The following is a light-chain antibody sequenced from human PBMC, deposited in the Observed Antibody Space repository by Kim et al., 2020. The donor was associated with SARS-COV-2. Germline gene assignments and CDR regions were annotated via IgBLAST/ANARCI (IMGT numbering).Light chain of an antibody. Sequence: IVLTQSPASLSLSPGERATVSCRASQTISHLLAWYQQKPGQAPRLLIYDTSSRAAGVPPRFSGSGSGTEFTLSISSLEPEDFAVYYCQQRSDWPPITFGQGTRLEIK. CDR3: QQRSDWPPIT. J-gene: IGKJ5*01. CDR2: DTS. CDR1: QTISHL. V-gene: IGKV3-11*01.